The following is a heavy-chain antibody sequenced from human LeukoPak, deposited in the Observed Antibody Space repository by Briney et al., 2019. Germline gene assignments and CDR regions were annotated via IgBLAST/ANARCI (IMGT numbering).Heavy chain of an antibody. V-gene: IGHV4-34*01. D-gene: IGHD6-19*01. J-gene: IGHJ4*02. CDR3: ARGEQWPFDY. CDR1: GGSFSGYY. Sequence: PSETLSLTCAVYGGSFSGYYWSWIRQPPGKGLEWIGEINHSGSTNYNPSLKSRVTISVDTSKNQFSLKLSSVTAADTAVYYCARGEQWPFDYWGQGTLVTVSS. CDR2: INHSGST.